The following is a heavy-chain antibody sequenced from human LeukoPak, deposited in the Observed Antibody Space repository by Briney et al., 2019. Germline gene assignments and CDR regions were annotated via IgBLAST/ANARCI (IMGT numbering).Heavy chain of an antibody. CDR1: GGSFSGHY. CDR3: ARGRKGRGYSYGTDY. Sequence: SETLSLTCAVYGGSFSGHYWSWIRQPPGKGLEWIGEINHSGSTNYNPSLKSRVTISVDTSKNQFSLKLSSVTAADTAVYYCARGRKGRGYSYGTDYWGQGTLVTVSS. D-gene: IGHD5-18*01. CDR2: INHSGST. J-gene: IGHJ4*02. V-gene: IGHV4-34*01.